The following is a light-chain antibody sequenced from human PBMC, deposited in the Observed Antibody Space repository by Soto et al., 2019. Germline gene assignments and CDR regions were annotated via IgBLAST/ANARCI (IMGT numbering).Light chain of an antibody. CDR1: SSNIGSNY. Sequence: QSVLTQPPSASGTPGQRVTISCSGSSSNIGSNYVYWYQQLPGTAPKLLIYSNKQRPSGVPDRFSGSKSGTSASLAISGRRSEDEADYYCAAWDDSLSGVVFGGGTKLTVL. J-gene: IGLJ2*01. V-gene: IGLV1-47*02. CDR3: AAWDDSLSGVV. CDR2: SNK.